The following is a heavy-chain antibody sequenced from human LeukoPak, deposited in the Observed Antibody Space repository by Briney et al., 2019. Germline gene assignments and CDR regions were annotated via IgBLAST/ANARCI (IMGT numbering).Heavy chain of an antibody. J-gene: IGHJ6*03. V-gene: IGHV4-39*01. D-gene: IGHD6-13*01. CDR3: ARRRGSSSYPLYYYYYMDV. CDR1: GGSISSSSYY. Sequence: PSETLSLTCTVSGGSISSSSYYWGWIRQPPGKGLEWIGSIYYSGSTYYNPSLKSRVTISVDTSKNQFSLKLSSVTAADTAVYYCARRRGSSSYPLYYYYYMDVWGKGTTVTVSS. CDR2: IYYSGST.